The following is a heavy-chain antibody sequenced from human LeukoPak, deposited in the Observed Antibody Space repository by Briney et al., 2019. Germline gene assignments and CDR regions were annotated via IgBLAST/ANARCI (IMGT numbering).Heavy chain of an antibody. Sequence: ASVKVSCKASGYTFTSYGISWVRQAPGQGLEWMGWISAYNGNTNYAQKPQGRVTMTTDTSTSTAYMELRSLRSDDTAVYYCARDSGIAAAAPPGGYWGQGTLVTVSS. CDR3: ARDSGIAAAAPPGGY. CDR2: ISAYNGNT. V-gene: IGHV1-18*01. D-gene: IGHD6-13*01. CDR1: GYTFTSYG. J-gene: IGHJ4*02.